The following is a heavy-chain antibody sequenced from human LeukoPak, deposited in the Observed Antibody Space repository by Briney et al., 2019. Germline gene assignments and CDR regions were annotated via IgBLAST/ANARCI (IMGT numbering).Heavy chain of an antibody. CDR3: AKDLKRNDVAFDV. Sequence: GGSLRLSCAASGFTFSSYAMSWVRQAPGKGLEWVSAISGSGGSTYYADSVKGRFTISRDNSKNTPYLQMNSLRAEDTAVYYCAKDLKRNDVAFDVWGQGTMVTVSS. D-gene: IGHD1-1*01. V-gene: IGHV3-23*01. CDR2: ISGSGGST. CDR1: GFTFSSYA. J-gene: IGHJ3*01.